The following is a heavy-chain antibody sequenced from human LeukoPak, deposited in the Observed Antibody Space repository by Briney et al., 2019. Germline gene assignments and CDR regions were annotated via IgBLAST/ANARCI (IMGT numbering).Heavy chain of an antibody. CDR1: GYTFTAYY. V-gene: IGHV1-2*02. Sequence: ASVKVSCKASGYTFTAYYIHWVRQAPGQGLEWMGRINPNSGGTNYAQNFQGRVTMTRDTSISTAYMELSRLRSDDTAVYFCARPWEITMSERSYNWFDSWGQGTLVTVSS. J-gene: IGHJ5*01. CDR3: ARPWEITMSERSYNWFDS. D-gene: IGHD1-26*01. CDR2: INPNSGGT.